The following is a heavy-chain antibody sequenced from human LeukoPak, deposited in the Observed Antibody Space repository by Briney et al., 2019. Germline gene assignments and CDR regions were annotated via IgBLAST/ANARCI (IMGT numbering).Heavy chain of an antibody. V-gene: IGHV3-48*03. CDR2: ISSSGSTI. D-gene: IGHD3-10*02. CDR3: AELGITMIGGV. J-gene: IGHJ6*04. Sequence: PGGSLRLSCAASGFTFSSYDMHWVRQAPGKGLEWVSYISSSGSTIYYADSVKGRFTISRDNAKNSLYLQMNSLRAEDTAVYYCAELGITMIGGVWGKGTPVTISS. CDR1: GFTFSSYD.